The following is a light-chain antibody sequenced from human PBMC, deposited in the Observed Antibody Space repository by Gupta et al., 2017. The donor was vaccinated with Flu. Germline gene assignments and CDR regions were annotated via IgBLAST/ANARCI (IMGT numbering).Light chain of an antibody. CDR2: DKN. CDR3: QYSADSIIRWV. V-gene: IGLV1-40*01. Sequence: QSVLTQPPAVSGAPGQRVTISCTGSSSNIGAGYNVYWYHQLPATATNFFIVDKNNRPYGVTDRFLFSTAATSASTETIGLQAEDEADEYCQYSADSIIRWVFGGGTKLTVL. CDR1: SSNIGAGYN. J-gene: IGLJ3*02.